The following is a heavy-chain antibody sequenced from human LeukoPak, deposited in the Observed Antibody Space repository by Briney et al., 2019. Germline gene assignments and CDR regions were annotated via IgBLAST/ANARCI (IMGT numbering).Heavy chain of an antibody. CDR2: IRYDGSNK. CDR3: AKGRQQLVDP. D-gene: IGHD6-6*01. V-gene: IGHV3-30*02. CDR1: GFTFSSYG. Sequence: GGSLRLSRAASGFTFSSYGMHWVRQAPGKGLEWVAFIRYDGSNKYYADSVKGRFTISRDNSKNTLYLQMNSLRAEDTAVYYCAKGRQQLVDPWGQGTLVTVSS. J-gene: IGHJ5*02.